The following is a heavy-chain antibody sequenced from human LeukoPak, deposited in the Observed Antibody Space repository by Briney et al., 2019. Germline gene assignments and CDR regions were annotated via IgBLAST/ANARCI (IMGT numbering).Heavy chain of an antibody. CDR3: ARAEGFYYDSSGYYAPDY. J-gene: IGHJ4*02. CDR2: IWFDGSNK. V-gene: IGHV3-33*01. Sequence: GGSLRLSCAASGFTFSSYAMHWVRQAPGKGLEWVAVIWFDGSNKYYADSVKGRFTISRDNSKNTLYLQMNSLRAEDTAVYYCARAEGFYYDSSGYYAPDYWGQGTLVTVSP. D-gene: IGHD3-22*01. CDR1: GFTFSSYA.